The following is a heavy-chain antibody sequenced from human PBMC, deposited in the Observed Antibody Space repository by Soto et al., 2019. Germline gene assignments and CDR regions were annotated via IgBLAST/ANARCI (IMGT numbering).Heavy chain of an antibody. Sequence: SETLSLTCAVYGGSFSGYYWSWIRQPPGKGLEWIGEINHSGSTNYNPSLKSRVTISVDTSKNQFSLKLSSVTAADTAVYYCARRKRRGYNWNYGGWFDPWGQGTLVTVSS. CDR1: GGSFSGYY. D-gene: IGHD1-7*01. V-gene: IGHV4-34*01. CDR3: ARRKRRGYNWNYGGWFDP. CDR2: INHSGST. J-gene: IGHJ5*02.